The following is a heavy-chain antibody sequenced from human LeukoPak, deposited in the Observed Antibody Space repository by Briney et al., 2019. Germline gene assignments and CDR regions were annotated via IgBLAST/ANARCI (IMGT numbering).Heavy chain of an antibody. Sequence: ASVKVSCKASGYTFTSYDIKGVRQATGQGLEWMGWMNPKSGNTGYAQKFQGRVTMTRNTSISTAYMELSSLRSEDTAVYYCARGTKIRGYSGYDYGYYFDYWGQGTLVTVSS. D-gene: IGHD5-12*01. V-gene: IGHV1-8*01. CDR3: ARGTKIRGYSGYDYGYYFDY. CDR1: GYTFTSYD. J-gene: IGHJ4*02. CDR2: MNPKSGNT.